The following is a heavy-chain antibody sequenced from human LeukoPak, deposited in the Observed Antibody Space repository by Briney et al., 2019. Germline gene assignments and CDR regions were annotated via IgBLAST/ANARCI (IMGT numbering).Heavy chain of an antibody. V-gene: IGHV3-30*04. CDR3: ARGPYSSSWYIGDFDY. CDR1: GFTFSSYA. D-gene: IGHD6-13*01. CDR2: ISYDGSNK. Sequence: PGGSLRLSCAASGFTFSSYAMHWVRQAPGKGLEWVAVISYDGSNKYYADSVKGRFTISRDNSKSTLYLQMNSLRAEDTAVYYCARGPYSSSWYIGDFDYWGQGTLVTVSS. J-gene: IGHJ4*02.